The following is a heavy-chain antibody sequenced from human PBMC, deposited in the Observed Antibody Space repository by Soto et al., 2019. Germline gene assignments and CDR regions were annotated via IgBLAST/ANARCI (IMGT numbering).Heavy chain of an antibody. Sequence: GGSLRLSCAASGFTLSSYAMHWVRQAPGKGLEWVAVISYDGSNKYYADSVKGRFTISRDNSKNTLYLQMNSLRAEDTAVYYCARDQRDTAMVTPDYWGQGTLVTVSS. CDR2: ISYDGSNK. V-gene: IGHV3-30-3*01. CDR1: GFTLSSYA. CDR3: ARDQRDTAMVTPDY. D-gene: IGHD5-18*01. J-gene: IGHJ4*02.